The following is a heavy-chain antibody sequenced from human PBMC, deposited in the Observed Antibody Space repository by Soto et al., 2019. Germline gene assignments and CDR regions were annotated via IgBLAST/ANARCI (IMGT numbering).Heavy chain of an antibody. CDR2: ISAYNGNT. D-gene: IGHD2-15*01. J-gene: IGHJ6*02. CDR1: GYTFTSYG. V-gene: IGHV1-18*01. Sequence: GASVKVSCKASGYTFTSYGISWVRQAPGQGLEWMGWISAYNGNTNYAQKLQGRVTMTTDTSTSTAYMELRSLRSDDTAVYYCARDGMRDIVVVVAAPSYYYYGMDVWGQGTTVTVSS. CDR3: ARDGMRDIVVVVAAPSYYYYGMDV.